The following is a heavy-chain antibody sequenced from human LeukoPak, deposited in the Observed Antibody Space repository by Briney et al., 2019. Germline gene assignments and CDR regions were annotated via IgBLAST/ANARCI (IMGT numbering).Heavy chain of an antibody. CDR2: IYHSGST. CDR3: ACRHDSSGYYYFDY. Sequence: SETLSLTCAVSGYSISSGYYWGWIRQPPGKGLEWIGSIYHSGSTYYNPTLKSRVTISVDTSKNQFSLKLSSVAAADTAVYYCACRHDSSGYYYFDYWGQGTLVTVSS. V-gene: IGHV4-38-2*01. D-gene: IGHD3-22*01. CDR1: GYSISSGYY. J-gene: IGHJ4*02.